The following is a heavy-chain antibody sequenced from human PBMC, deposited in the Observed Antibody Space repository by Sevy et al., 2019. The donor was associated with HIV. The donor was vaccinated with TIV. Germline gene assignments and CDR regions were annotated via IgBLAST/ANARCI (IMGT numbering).Heavy chain of an antibody. V-gene: IGHV3-30*18. CDR1: GFTFRSYG. Sequence: RGSLRLSCAASGFTFRSYGMHWVRQAPGKGLEWVAVISYDGNKKIYAEYVKGRFTISRDNSKNTLYLQMNSLRAVDTAVYYCAKDRNDYGDPYFDYWGQGTLVTVSS. J-gene: IGHJ4*02. CDR3: AKDRNDYGDPYFDY. D-gene: IGHD4-17*01. CDR2: ISYDGNKK.